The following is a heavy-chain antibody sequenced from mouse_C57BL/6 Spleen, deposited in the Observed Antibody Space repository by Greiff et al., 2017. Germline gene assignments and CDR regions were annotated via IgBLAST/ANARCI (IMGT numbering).Heavy chain of an antibody. Sequence: EVMLVESGGGLVQPKGSLKLSCAASGFSFNTYAMNWVRQAPGKGLEWVARIRSKSNNYATYYADSVKDRFTISRDDSESMLYLQMNNLKTEDTAMYYCVRQGGNYDFDYWGQGTTLTVSS. CDR2: IRSKSNNYAT. V-gene: IGHV10-1*01. J-gene: IGHJ2*01. D-gene: IGHD2-1*01. CDR1: GFSFNTYA. CDR3: VRQGGNYDFDY.